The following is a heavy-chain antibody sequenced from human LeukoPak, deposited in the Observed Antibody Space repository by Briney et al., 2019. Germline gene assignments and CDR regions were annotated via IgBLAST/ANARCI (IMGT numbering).Heavy chain of an antibody. J-gene: IGHJ4*02. CDR1: GFTFSNYA. CDR2: ISASGDST. Sequence: GGSLRLSCATSGFTFSNYAMSWVRQAPGKGLEWVSGISASGDSTYYADSVKGRFTISRDNSKNTLNLQMNSLRAEDTAVYYCAKYPRLAYLDLWGQGTLVTVSS. V-gene: IGHV3-23*01. D-gene: IGHD6-19*01. CDR3: AKYPRLAYLDL.